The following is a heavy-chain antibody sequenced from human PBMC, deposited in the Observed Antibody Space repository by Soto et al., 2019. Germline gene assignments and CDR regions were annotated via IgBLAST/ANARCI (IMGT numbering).Heavy chain of an antibody. CDR3: TRDLDIGHRCYGQSNV. V-gene: IGHV4-59*01. CDR1: GGSISSSY. D-gene: IGHD5-12*01. CDR2: VYFSGST. Sequence: PSETLSLTCTLSGGSISSSYWSWVRQTPGKGLEWIGYVYFSGSTNYNPSLKSRVLISIDTSLNQFSLKLNSVTAADTAVYYCTRDLDIGHRCYGQSNVWGQGTTVTVSS. J-gene: IGHJ6*02.